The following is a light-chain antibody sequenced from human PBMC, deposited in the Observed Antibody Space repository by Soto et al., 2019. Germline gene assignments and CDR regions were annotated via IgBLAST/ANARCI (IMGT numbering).Light chain of an antibody. V-gene: IGKV3-15*01. Sequence: EIVMTQSPATLSVSPGERATLSCRASQSVSTNLAWYQQKPGQAPRLLIYGAFTRATGFPARFSGSGSGTEFTLTISSLQSEDFAVYYCQQYNNWPRTFGQGTKV. CDR2: GAF. CDR1: QSVSTN. CDR3: QQYNNWPRT. J-gene: IGKJ1*01.